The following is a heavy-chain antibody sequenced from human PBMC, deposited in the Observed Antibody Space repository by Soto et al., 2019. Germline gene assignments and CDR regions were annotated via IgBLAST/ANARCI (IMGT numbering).Heavy chain of an antibody. V-gene: IGHV3-74*01. Sequence: EVQLVESGGGLVQPGGSLRLSCAASGLPFGDNWMHWVRQAPGKGLVWVSRISNDGSDTTYADSVRGRFTVSRDNAKNTLYLQMNSLRAEDAAVYYCERDSYSSATHWGHGTLVTVSS. D-gene: IGHD4-4*01. CDR3: ERDSYSSATH. J-gene: IGHJ4*01. CDR1: GLPFGDNW. CDR2: ISNDGSDT.